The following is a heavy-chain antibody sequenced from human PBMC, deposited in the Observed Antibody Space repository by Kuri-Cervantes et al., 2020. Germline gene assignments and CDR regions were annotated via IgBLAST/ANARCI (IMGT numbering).Heavy chain of an antibody. J-gene: IGHJ5*02. Sequence: GGSLRLSCAASGFTFSSYSMNWVRQAPGKGLEWVSSISSSSSYIYYADSVKGRFTISRDNAKNSLYLQMDSLRAEDTAVYYCAKAASLSSGYHFVAWGQGTLVTVSS. CDR2: ISSSSSYI. D-gene: IGHD3-22*01. CDR1: GFTFSSYS. CDR3: AKAASLSSGYHFVA. V-gene: IGHV3-21*04.